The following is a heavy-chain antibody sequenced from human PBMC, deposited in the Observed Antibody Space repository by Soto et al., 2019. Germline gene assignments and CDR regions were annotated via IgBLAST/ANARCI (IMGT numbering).Heavy chain of an antibody. Sequence: GGSLRLSCAASGFTFSSYAMSWVRQAPGKGLEWVSAISGSGGSTYYADSVNGRFTISRDNSKNTLYLQMNSLRAADTAVYFCAREDDGGDTLDVWGQGTTVTVSS. CDR1: GFTFSSYA. CDR3: AREDDGGDTLDV. D-gene: IGHD2-21*02. J-gene: IGHJ6*02. V-gene: IGHV3-23*01. CDR2: ISGSGGST.